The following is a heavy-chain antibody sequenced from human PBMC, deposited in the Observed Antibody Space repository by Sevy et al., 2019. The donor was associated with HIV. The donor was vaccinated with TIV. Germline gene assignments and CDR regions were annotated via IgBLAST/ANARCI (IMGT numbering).Heavy chain of an antibody. J-gene: IGHJ4*02. CDR3: ARDSGPTRSGWYVPADY. CDR2: IYSGGNT. V-gene: IGHV3-53*01. CDR1: GFTVSSNY. D-gene: IGHD6-19*01. Sequence: GGSLRLSCAASGFTVSSNYMSWVRQAPGKGLEWVSVIYSGGNTYYADAVKGRFTISRDKSKNTLNLQWNSLRAEDTAVYYCARDSGPTRSGWYVPADYWGQGTLVTVSS.